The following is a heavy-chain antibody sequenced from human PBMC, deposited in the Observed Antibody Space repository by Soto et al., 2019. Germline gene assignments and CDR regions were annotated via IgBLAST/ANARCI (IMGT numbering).Heavy chain of an antibody. V-gene: IGHV3-48*02. CDR1: GFTFSSCS. J-gene: IGHJ4*02. CDR3: AKYCSSDVCFDY. CDR2: ISGSGDTK. Sequence: LRLSCASSGFTFSSCSMNWVRQAPGKGLEWVSFISGSGDTKYYADSVKGRFTISRDNAKNSLYLQMSSLRDEDTAVYYCAKYCSSDVCFDYWGQGTQVTVSS. D-gene: IGHD2-8*01.